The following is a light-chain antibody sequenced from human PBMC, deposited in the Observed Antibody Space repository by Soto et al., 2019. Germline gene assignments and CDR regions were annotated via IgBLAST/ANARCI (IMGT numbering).Light chain of an antibody. V-gene: IGKV1-9*01. CDR3: LQDYSYPWT. J-gene: IGKJ1*01. CDR1: QGINIF. CDR2: AAS. Sequence: DIQLTHSPSFLSASVGDRVTITCRASQGINIFLAWFQQKPGKAPNLLISAASTLQSGVPSRFSGSGSGTEFTLTISSLQPDDFATYYCLQDYSYPWTFGQGTKV.